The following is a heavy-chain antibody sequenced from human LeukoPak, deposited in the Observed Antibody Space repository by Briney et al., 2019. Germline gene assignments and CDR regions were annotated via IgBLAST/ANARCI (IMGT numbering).Heavy chain of an antibody. V-gene: IGHV1-18*01. D-gene: IGHD6-13*01. CDR1: GYTFSSYG. Sequence: ASVTVSFTASGYTFSSYGISWVRQAPGQGLEWMGWITSYNGNTKYAQQLQGRVTMTTDTFTGTAYMELRSLRSDDTAVYYCARAGAAAGAPFDYWGQGTLVAVSS. CDR3: ARAGAAAGAPFDY. J-gene: IGHJ4*02. CDR2: ITSYNGNT.